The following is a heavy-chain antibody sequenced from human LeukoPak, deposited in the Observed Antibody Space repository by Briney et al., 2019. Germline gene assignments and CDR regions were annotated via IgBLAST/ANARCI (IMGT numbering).Heavy chain of an antibody. CDR3: TRGYDFWSGSYHYYMDV. D-gene: IGHD3-3*01. CDR1: GYNLTELS. Sequence: ASVKVSCKVSGYNLTELSMHWVRQAPGKGLEWMGGFDPEDDETIYAQKFQGRVTITRNTSISTAYMELSSLRSDDTAVYYCTRGYDFWSGSYHYYMDVWGKGTPVTVSS. V-gene: IGHV1-24*01. J-gene: IGHJ6*03. CDR2: FDPEDDET.